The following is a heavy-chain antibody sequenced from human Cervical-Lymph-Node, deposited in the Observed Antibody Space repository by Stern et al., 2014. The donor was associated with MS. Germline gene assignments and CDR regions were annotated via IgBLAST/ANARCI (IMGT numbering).Heavy chain of an antibody. CDR1: GFTFSSYA. CDR2: ITDSGGST. D-gene: IGHD3-22*01. Sequence: EVQLLESGGGLVQPGGSLRLSCAASGFTFSSYAMNWVRQAPGKGLEWVASITDSGGSTSYADSVKGRFTISRDNSKNTLYLQMNSLGGEDTALYYCAKTKAHITMIVVIITVFDLWGQGTLVTVSS. J-gene: IGHJ4*02. CDR3: AKTKAHITMIVVIITVFDL. V-gene: IGHV3-23*01.